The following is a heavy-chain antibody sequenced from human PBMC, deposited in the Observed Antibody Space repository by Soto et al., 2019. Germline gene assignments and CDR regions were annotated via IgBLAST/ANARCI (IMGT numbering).Heavy chain of an antibody. V-gene: IGHV2-26*01. CDR2: SFSNDER. Sequence: SGPTLVNPTETLTLTCTVSGFSLSNARMGVSWIRQPPGKALEWLAHSFSNDERSYSTPLKNRLTISKDTSKSKMVLTMTNMGTGDTASYYCALVVYYEIFTGYEERAFDSWGKGTMV. CDR3: ALVVYYEIFTGYEERAFDS. CDR1: GFSLSNARMG. J-gene: IGHJ3*02. D-gene: IGHD3-9*01.